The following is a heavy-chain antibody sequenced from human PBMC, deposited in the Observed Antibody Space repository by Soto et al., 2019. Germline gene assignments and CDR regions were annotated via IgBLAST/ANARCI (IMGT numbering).Heavy chain of an antibody. CDR3: ARDSLGVDY. D-gene: IGHD3-10*01. V-gene: IGHV3-66*01. Sequence: GGSPRLSFAASGFTVSRYYMTWVRQSPAKGLEWVSLIYSGSNTFHADSVKGRFTISRDNSKNTLYLQMNSLRAEDTAVYYCARDSLGVDYWGQGTLVTVSS. J-gene: IGHJ4*02. CDR2: IYSGSNT. CDR1: GFTVSRYY.